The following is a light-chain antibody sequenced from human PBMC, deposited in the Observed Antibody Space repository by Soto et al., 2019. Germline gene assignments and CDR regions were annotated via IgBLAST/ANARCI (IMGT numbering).Light chain of an antibody. Sequence: IQLTQVTSSLSVSVGARVAIPCRASQGISDSLAWFQQIPGKVPKRLISAASTLEPGVPSRFSGSGSGTAFTLTISSLQPEDFATYFCRQYNSYPFTFGGGTKVDIK. J-gene: IGKJ4*01. CDR2: AAS. CDR1: QGISDS. CDR3: RQYNSYPFT. V-gene: IGKV1-17*03.